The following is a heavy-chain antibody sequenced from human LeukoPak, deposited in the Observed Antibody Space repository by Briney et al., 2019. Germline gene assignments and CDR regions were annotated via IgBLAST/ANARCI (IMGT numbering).Heavy chain of an antibody. D-gene: IGHD3-10*01. CDR1: GGTFSSYG. Sequence: ASVKVSCKASGGTFSSYGISWVRQAPGQGLEWMGRIIPILGIANYAHKFQGRVTITADESTSTAYMELSSLRSEDTAVYYCARDSPRYYGSGSYYKNLDAFDIWGQGTMVTVSS. J-gene: IGHJ3*02. CDR3: ARDSPRYYGSGSYYKNLDAFDI. V-gene: IGHV1-69*04. CDR2: IIPILGIA.